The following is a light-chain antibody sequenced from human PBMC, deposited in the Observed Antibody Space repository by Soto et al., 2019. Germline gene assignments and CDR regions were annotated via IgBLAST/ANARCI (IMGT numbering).Light chain of an antibody. Sequence: EIVMTQSPATLSVSPGERATLSCRASQSVSSNLAWYPQKPGQAPRLLIYGASTRATGIPYRFSGSGSGTEFTLTNSSLQSEDYAVYYCQQYNKWPPYTFGQGTQLEIK. CDR3: QQYNKWPPYT. J-gene: IGKJ2*01. CDR1: QSVSSN. V-gene: IGKV3-15*01. CDR2: GAS.